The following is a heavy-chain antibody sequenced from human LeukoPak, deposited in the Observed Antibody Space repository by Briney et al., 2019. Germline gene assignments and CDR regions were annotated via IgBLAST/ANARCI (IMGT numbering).Heavy chain of an antibody. CDR3: AREAYYYDSSGYSEGAFDI. J-gene: IGHJ3*02. CDR2: ISYDGSNK. D-gene: IGHD3-22*01. V-gene: IGHV3-30*04. CDR1: GFTFSSYA. Sequence: PGGSLRLSCAASGFTFSSYAMHWVRQAPGKGLEWVAVISYDGSNKYYADSVKGRFTISRDNSKNTLYLQMNSLRAEDTAVYYCAREAYYYDSSGYSEGAFDIWGQGTMVTVSS.